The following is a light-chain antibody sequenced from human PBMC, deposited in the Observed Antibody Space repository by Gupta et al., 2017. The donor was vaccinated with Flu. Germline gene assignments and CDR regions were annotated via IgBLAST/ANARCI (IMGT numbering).Light chain of an antibody. CDR3: QQVYSSPLYS. J-gene: IGKJ2*03. CDR2: WAA. Sequence: SVMIHSPDSLTVSLGERTSINRKPSQTGCYNYNNNNYLAWYKQKQGQSPNLLIYWAATREAGVTDRFSGSGCGTDFTLTISNGQEEDVAVYYCQQVYSSPLYSFGQGTKLEIK. V-gene: IGKV4-1*01. CDR1: QTGCYNYNNNNY.